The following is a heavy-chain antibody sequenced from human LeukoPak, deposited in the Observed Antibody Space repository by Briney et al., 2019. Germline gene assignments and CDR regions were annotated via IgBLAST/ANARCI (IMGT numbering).Heavy chain of an antibody. J-gene: IGHJ4*02. CDR3: ARDFGSGWYRFDY. Sequence: GALRLSCAASGFTFSSYWMSWVRQAPGKGLEWVANIKQDGSEKYYVDSVKGRFTISRDNAKNSLYLQMNSLRAEDTAVYYCARDFGSGWYRFDYWGQGTLATVSS. V-gene: IGHV3-7*01. CDR1: GFTFSSYW. CDR2: IKQDGSEK. D-gene: IGHD6-19*01.